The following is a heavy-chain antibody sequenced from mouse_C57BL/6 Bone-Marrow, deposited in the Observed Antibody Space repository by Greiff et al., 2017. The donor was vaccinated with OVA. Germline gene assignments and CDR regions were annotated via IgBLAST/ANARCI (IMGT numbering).Heavy chain of an antibody. J-gene: IGHJ3*01. CDR2: IDPEDGDT. CDR1: GFNIKDYY. V-gene: IGHV14-1*01. CDR3: TSFTIYYYGEAWFAY. D-gene: IGHD1-1*01. Sequence: EVQGVESGAELVRPGASVKLSCTASGFNIKDYYMHWVKQRPEQGLEWIGRIDPEDGDTEYAPKFQGKATMTADTSSNTAYLQLSSLTSEDTAVYYCTSFTIYYYGEAWFAYWGQGTLVTVSA.